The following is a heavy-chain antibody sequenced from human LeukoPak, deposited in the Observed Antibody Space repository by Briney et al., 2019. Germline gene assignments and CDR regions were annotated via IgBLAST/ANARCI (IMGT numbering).Heavy chain of an antibody. Sequence: GASVKVSCKASGYTFTNYAMHWVRQAPGQRLEWMGWINAGNGDTKYSQEFQDRVTITRDTSASTAYMELSSLTSDDMAVYYCARDRGGSGDFDYWGQGTLVTVSS. D-gene: IGHD3-10*01. J-gene: IGHJ4*02. CDR1: GYTFTNYA. V-gene: IGHV1-3*03. CDR3: ARDRGGSGDFDY. CDR2: INAGNGDT.